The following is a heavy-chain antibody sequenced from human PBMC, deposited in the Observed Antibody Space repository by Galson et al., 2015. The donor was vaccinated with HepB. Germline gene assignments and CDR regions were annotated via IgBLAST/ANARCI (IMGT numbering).Heavy chain of an antibody. Sequence: SLRLSCAASGFTFSSYGMHWVRQAPGKGLEWVAVIWYDGSNKYYADSVKGRFTISRDNSKNTLYLQMNSLRAEDTAVYYCARAKLRPPNYDFWSGYYSYYYGMDVWGQGTTVTVSS. CDR2: IWYDGSNK. D-gene: IGHD3-3*01. V-gene: IGHV3-33*01. J-gene: IGHJ6*02. CDR1: GFTFSSYG. CDR3: ARAKLRPPNYDFWSGYYSYYYGMDV.